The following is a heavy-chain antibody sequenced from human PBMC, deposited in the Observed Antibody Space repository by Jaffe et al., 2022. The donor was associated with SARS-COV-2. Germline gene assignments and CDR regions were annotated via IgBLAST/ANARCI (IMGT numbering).Heavy chain of an antibody. J-gene: IGHJ4*02. CDR2: ISWDGGST. CDR3: AKDMGTSGYSTPDY. V-gene: IGHV3-43D*03. Sequence: EVQLVESGGVVVQPGGSLRLSCAASGFTFDDYAMHWVRQPPGKGLEWVSLISWDGGSTYYAASVKGRFTVSRDNSKNSLYLQMNSLRAEDTALYYCAKDMGTSGYSTPDYWGQGTLVTVSS. CDR1: GFTFDDYA. D-gene: IGHD3-22*01.